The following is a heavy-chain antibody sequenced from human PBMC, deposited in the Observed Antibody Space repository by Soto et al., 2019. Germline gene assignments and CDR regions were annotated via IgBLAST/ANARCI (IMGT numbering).Heavy chain of an antibody. CDR1: GYSISSGYY. J-gene: IGHJ3*02. D-gene: IGHD3-10*01. CDR3: AYSGSGSYDAFDI. V-gene: IGHV4-38-2*02. Sequence: SETLSLTCTVSGYSISSGYYWGWIRQPPGKGLEWIGSIYHSGSTYYNPSLKSRVTISVDTSKNQFSLKLSSVTAADTAVYYCAYSGSGSYDAFDIWGQGTMVTVSS. CDR2: IYHSGST.